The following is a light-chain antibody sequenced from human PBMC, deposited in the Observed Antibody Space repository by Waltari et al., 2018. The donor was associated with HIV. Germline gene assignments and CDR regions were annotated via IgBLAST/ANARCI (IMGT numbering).Light chain of an antibody. Sequence: SYELTQPPSVSVSQGQTARITCSGDALPKQSAYWYQQRPGQAPVLVIYNDTERPSGIPELFSGSSSGTTATLTIIGVQAQDEADYHCQSADSNASLWVFGGGTKLTVL. CDR2: NDT. V-gene: IGLV3-25*03. J-gene: IGLJ3*02. CDR3: QSADSNASLWV. CDR1: ALPKQS.